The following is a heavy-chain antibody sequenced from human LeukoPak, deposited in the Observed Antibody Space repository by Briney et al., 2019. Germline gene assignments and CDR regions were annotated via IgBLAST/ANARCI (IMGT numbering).Heavy chain of an antibody. J-gene: IGHJ3*02. CDR2: FDPEDGET. CDR1: GITLNDLS. V-gene: IGHV1-24*01. Sequence: APVKVSCKVSGITLNDLSMHWVRQAPGKGLEWMGGFDPEDGETIYAQKFQGRVTMTEDTSTDTAYMELSSLRSEDTAVYYCATALDAYGSGSYHDAFDIWGQGTMVTVSS. D-gene: IGHD3-10*01. CDR3: ATALDAYGSGSYHDAFDI.